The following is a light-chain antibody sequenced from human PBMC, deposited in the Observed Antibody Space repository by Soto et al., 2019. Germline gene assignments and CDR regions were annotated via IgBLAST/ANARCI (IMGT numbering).Light chain of an antibody. CDR1: QSISSY. V-gene: IGKV1-39*01. CDR2: AAS. J-gene: IGKJ1*01. Sequence: DIQMTQSPSSLSASVADRVTITCRASQSISSYLNWYQQKPGKAPKLLIYAASSLQSGVPSRFSGSGSGTDFTLTISSLQHEDFATYYCQQSYSTPQTFGQGTKVEIK. CDR3: QQSYSTPQT.